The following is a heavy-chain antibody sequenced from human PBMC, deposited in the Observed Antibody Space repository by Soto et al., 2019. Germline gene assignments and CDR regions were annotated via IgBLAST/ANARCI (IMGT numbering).Heavy chain of an antibody. J-gene: IGHJ6*03. V-gene: IGHV6-1*01. CDR3: ARGSWDDVTGHYYMDV. CDR2: TYYRSKWYI. D-gene: IGHD1-1*01. CDR1: GDSVSSNSAA. Sequence: PSQTLSLTCDISGDSVSSNSAAWNWIRQTPSRGLEWLGRTYYRSKWYINCAVSVKSRITVNPDTSKNQFSLQLNSVTPEDTAVYYCARGSWDDVTGHYYMDVWGKGTTVTVSS.